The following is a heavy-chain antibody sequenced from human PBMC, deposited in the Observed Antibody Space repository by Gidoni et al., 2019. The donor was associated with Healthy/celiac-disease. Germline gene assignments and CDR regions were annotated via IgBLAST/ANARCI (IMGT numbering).Heavy chain of an antibody. Sequence: QVQLVESGGGVVHPVRSLRLSCAASGFTFSSYGMHWGRKAPGKGLEWVSVIWYDGSNKYYADSVKGRFTISRDNSKNTLYLQMNSLRAEDTAVYYCARNQPDYYDSSGYYYFDYWGQGTLVTVSS. V-gene: IGHV3-33*01. CDR1: GFTFSSYG. CDR3: ARNQPDYYDSSGYYYFDY. D-gene: IGHD3-22*01. J-gene: IGHJ4*02. CDR2: IWYDGSNK.